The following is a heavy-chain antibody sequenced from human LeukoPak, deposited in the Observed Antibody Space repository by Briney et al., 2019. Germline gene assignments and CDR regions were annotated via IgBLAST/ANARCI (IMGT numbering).Heavy chain of an antibody. J-gene: IGHJ6*03. D-gene: IGHD3/OR15-3a*01. CDR2: MNPNSGNT. V-gene: IGHV1-8*01. CDR3: ARALSWTTESYYYMDV. Sequence: ASVEVSCKASGYTFTSYDINWVRQATGQGLEWMGWMNPNSGNTGYAQKFQGRVTMTKNTSISTAYMDLSSLRSEDTAVYYCARALSWTTESYYYMDVWGKGTTVTVS. CDR1: GYTFTSYD.